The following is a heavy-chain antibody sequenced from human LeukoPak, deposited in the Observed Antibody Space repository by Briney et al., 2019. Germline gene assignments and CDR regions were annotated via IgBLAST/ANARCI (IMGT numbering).Heavy chain of an antibody. J-gene: IGHJ4*02. V-gene: IGHV3-30*12. D-gene: IGHD5-24*01. CDR2: IKYDGSNK. CDR1: GFTFRNYD. Sequence: PGGSLRLSCAASGFTFRNYDMHWVRQTPGKGLEWVALIKYDGSNKYYTDSVKGRFTISRDNAKNTLYLQMSSLRAEDTAVYYCSRDQMTTSGAFDYWGQGTLVTVSS. CDR3: SRDQMTTSGAFDY.